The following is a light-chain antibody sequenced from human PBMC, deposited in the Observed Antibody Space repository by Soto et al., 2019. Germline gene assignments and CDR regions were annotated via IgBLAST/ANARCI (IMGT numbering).Light chain of an antibody. CDR2: DAS. CDR1: QSVSSY. CDR3: QQSSNWQIT. J-gene: IGKJ5*01. V-gene: IGKV3-11*01. Sequence: EIVLTQSPATLSLSPGERATLSCRASQSVSSYLAWYQQKPGQAPRLLIYDASNRATGIPARFSGSGSGTDFTLTISSLEPEDFAVDYCQQSSNWQITFGQGTRLESK.